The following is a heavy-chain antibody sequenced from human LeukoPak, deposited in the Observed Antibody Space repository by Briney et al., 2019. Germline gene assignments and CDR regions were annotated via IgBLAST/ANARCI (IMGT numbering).Heavy chain of an antibody. CDR1: GGSISTTGDY. Sequence: SETLSLTCTVSGGSISTTGDYWGWIRQTPGKGLEWIGSLYYRGTTYYNPSLKSRVTISVDTSKKNLSLSLTSVTAADTAVYFCARSRAYYDPFDLWGQGTLVAASS. D-gene: IGHD4/OR15-4a*01. J-gene: IGHJ4*02. CDR2: LYYRGTT. CDR3: ARSRAYYDPFDL. V-gene: IGHV4-39*02.